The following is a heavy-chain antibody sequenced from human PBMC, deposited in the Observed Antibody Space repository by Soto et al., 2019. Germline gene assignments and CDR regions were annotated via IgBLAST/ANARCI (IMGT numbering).Heavy chain of an antibody. V-gene: IGHV1-69*05. D-gene: IGHD5-12*01. CDR1: GDTFSTYT. CDR3: ARDGHGGYVSDFDY. Sequence: SVKVSCKASGDTFSTYTITWMRQAPGQGLEWMGGIIPRSATSNYAQKFQGRVTITTDESTNTAYMELRSLRSDDTAVYYCARDGHGGYVSDFDYWGQGTLVTVSS. CDR2: IIPRSATS. J-gene: IGHJ4*02.